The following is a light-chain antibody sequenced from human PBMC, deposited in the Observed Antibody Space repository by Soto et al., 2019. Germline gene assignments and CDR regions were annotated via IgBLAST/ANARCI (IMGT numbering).Light chain of an antibody. CDR1: QSISSW. Sequence: DIQMTQSPSTLSASVGDRVTITCRASQSISSWLAWYQQKPGKAPKLLIYKASSLESGVPSRFSGSGSGPEFTLTISRLQPDDFATYYCQQYNSYPETFGQGTKVEIK. V-gene: IGKV1-5*03. CDR2: KAS. CDR3: QQYNSYPET. J-gene: IGKJ1*01.